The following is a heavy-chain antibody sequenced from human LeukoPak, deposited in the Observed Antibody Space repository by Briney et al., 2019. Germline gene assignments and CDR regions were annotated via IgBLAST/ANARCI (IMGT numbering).Heavy chain of an antibody. CDR2: INPNSGGT. CDR3: ARDLEIGGYGSGSPFDY. CDR1: GYTFTGYY. V-gene: IGHV1-2*02. D-gene: IGHD3-10*01. Sequence: ASVKVSCKASGYTFTGYYMHWVRQAPGQGLEWMGWINPNSGGTNYAQKFQGRVTMTRDTSISTAYMELSRLRSDDTAVYYCARDLEIGGYGSGSPFDYWGQGTLVTVSS. J-gene: IGHJ4*02.